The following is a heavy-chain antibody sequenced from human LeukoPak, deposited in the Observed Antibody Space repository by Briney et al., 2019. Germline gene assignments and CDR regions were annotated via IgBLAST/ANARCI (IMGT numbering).Heavy chain of an antibody. CDR2: IWYDGSNK. J-gene: IGHJ4*02. CDR3: AKGHYYGSGSLDY. Sequence: PGGSLRLSCAASGFTFSSYGMHWVRQAPGKGLEWVAVIWYDGSNKYYADSVKGRFTISRDNSKNTLYVQMNSLRAEDTAVYYCAKGHYYGSGSLDYWGQGTLVTVPS. CDR1: GFTFSSYG. V-gene: IGHV3-33*06. D-gene: IGHD3-10*01.